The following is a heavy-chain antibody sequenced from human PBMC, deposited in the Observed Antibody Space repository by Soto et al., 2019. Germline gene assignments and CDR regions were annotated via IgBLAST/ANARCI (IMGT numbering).Heavy chain of an antibody. V-gene: IGHV3-30*18. CDR1: GFTFSSYG. D-gene: IGHD6-13*01. Sequence: GGSLRLSCAASGFTFSSYGMHWVRQAPGKGLEWVAVISYDGSNKYYADSVKGRFTISRDNSKNTLYLQMNSLRAEDTAVYDCAKSRTVNSSSWYAFDIWGQGTMVTVSS. CDR3: AKSRTVNSSSWYAFDI. J-gene: IGHJ3*02. CDR2: ISYDGSNK.